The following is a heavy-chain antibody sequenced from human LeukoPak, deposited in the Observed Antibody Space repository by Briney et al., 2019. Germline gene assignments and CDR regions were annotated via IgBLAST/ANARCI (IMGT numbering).Heavy chain of an antibody. Sequence: SETLSLTCAVYGGSFSGYYWSWIRQPPGKGLEWIGEINHSGSTNYNPSLKSRVTISVDTSKNQFSLKLSSVTAADTAVYYCARAIDWFDPWGQGTLVTVSS. CDR3: ARAIDWFDP. J-gene: IGHJ5*02. D-gene: IGHD2-21*01. V-gene: IGHV4-34*01. CDR1: GGSFSGYY. CDR2: INHSGST.